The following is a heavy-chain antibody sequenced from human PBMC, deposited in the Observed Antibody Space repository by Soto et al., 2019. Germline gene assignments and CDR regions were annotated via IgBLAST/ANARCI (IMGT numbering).Heavy chain of an antibody. J-gene: IGHJ6*02. CDR2: IYTSGST. CDR3: ARGHDSCRHYGMDV. V-gene: IGHV4-4*07. Sequence: SETLSLTCTVSGGSISSYYLSWIRQPAGKGLEWIGRIYTSGSTNYNPSLKSRVTISVDTSKNQFSLKLSSVTAADTAVYYCARGHDSCRHYGMDVWGQGTTVTVS. CDR1: GGSISSYY. D-gene: IGHD1-1*01.